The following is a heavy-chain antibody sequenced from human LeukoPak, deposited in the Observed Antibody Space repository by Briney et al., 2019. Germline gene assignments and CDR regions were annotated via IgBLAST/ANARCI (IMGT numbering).Heavy chain of an antibody. CDR2: IYHSGST. CDR1: GGSISSSNW. Sequence: SGTLSLTCAVSGGSISSSNWWSWVRQPPGKGLEWIGEIYHSGSTSYNPSLKSRVTISVDKSKNQFSLKLSSVTAADTAVCYCASSSWLADEYFQHWGQGTLVTVSS. V-gene: IGHV4-4*02. J-gene: IGHJ1*01. CDR3: ASSSWLADEYFQH. D-gene: IGHD6-13*01.